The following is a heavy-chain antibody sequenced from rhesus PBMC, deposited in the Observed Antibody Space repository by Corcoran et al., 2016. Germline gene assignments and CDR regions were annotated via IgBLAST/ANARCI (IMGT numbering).Heavy chain of an antibody. Sequence: QVQLQESGPGLVKPSETLSLTCAVSGYSISSGYGWGWIRRPPGKELEWIGQIYGGSCSTYYNPSLKSRVTVSKDTSKNQFSLKLSSVTAADTAVYYCARVRIAAGLYFDYWGQGVLVTVSS. J-gene: IGHJ4*01. CDR2: IYGGSCST. V-gene: IGHV4-127*01. D-gene: IGHD6-13*01. CDR3: ARVRIAAGLYFDY. CDR1: GYSISSGYG.